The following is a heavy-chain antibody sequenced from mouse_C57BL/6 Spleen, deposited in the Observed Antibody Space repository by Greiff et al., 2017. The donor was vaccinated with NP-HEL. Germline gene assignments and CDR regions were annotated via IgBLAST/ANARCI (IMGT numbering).Heavy chain of an antibody. CDR1: GFTFSSYA. CDR3: ARGNYYGSGSGYFDF. CDR2: ISDGGSYT. V-gene: IGHV5-4*01. D-gene: IGHD1-1*01. Sequence: EVQGVESGGGLVKPGGSLKLSCAASGFTFSSYAMSWVRQTPEKRLEWVATISDGGSYTYYPDNVKGRFTIARDNAKNNLYLQMSHLNAEDTAMYYCARGNYYGSGSGYFDFWGTGTTVTVSS. J-gene: IGHJ1*03.